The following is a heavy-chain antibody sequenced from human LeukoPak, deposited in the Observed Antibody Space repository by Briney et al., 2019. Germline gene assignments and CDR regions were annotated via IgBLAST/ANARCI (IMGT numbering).Heavy chain of an antibody. Sequence: GGSLRLSCAPSGFASSSSGMHRVREAPGKGLEGGAVIWYDGSNKYYADSVKGRITISRDNSKNTLYLQMNSLRAEDTAVYYCATYTGTYSGYFDYWGQGTLVTVSP. D-gene: IGHD1-1*01. J-gene: IGHJ4*02. V-gene: IGHV3-33*08. CDR2: IWYDGSNK. CDR1: GFASSSSG. CDR3: ATYTGTYSGYFDY.